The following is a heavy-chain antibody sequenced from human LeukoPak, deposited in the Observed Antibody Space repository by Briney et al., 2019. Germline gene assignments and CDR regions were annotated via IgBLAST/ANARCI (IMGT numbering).Heavy chain of an antibody. J-gene: IGHJ4*02. D-gene: IGHD3-10*01. V-gene: IGHV4-59*12. CDR2: IYYSGST. CDR1: GGSISSYF. Sequence: PSETLSLTCTVSGGSISSYFWSWIRQPPEKGLEWIGYIYYSGSTNYNPSLKSRVAISVDTSKNQFSLKLTSVTAADTAVYYCARVAMVRGVRSCFDYWGQGTLVTVSS. CDR3: ARVAMVRGVRSCFDY.